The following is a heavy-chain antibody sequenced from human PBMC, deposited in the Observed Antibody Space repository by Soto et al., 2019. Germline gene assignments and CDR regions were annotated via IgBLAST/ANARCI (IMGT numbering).Heavy chain of an antibody. Sequence: SGAEVKKPGASVKVSCKASGYTFTSYDINWVRQAAGQGLEWLGWMNPSSGNKAYAPNFQGRVTMTRNTSISTAYLELTTRTSGGTAAHFWARGEASRGAFDIWGGGTLVTVTS. D-gene: IGHD3-10*01. J-gene: IGHJ3*02. V-gene: IGHV1-8*01. CDR2: MNPSSGNK. CDR3: ARGEASRGAFDI. CDR1: GYTFTSYD.